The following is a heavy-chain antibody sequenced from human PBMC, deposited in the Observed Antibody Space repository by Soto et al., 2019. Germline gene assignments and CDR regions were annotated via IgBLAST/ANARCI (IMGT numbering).Heavy chain of an antibody. V-gene: IGHV5-51*01. D-gene: IGHD2-15*01. CDR1: GYSFTSYW. Sequence: GESLKISCKGSGYSFTSYWIGWVRQMPGKGLECMGIIYPGDSDTRYSPSFQGQVTISADKSISTAYLQWSSLKASDTAMYYCARPKVTGRWSSGMDVWGQGTTVTVSS. J-gene: IGHJ6*02. CDR3: ARPKVTGRWSSGMDV. CDR2: IYPGDSDT.